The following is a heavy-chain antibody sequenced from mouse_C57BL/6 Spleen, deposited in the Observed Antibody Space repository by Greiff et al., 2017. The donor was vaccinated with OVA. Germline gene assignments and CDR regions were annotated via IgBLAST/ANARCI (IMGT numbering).Heavy chain of an antibody. J-gene: IGHJ1*03. CDR3: ARQGGTEYFDV. CDR1: GYTFTSYG. CDR2: IYPRSGNT. Sequence: VQRVESGAELARPGASVKLSCKASGYTFTSYGISWVKQRTGQGLEWIGEIYPRSGNTYYNEKFKGKATLTADKSSSTAYMELRSLTSEDSAVYFCARQGGTEYFDVWGTGTTVTVSS. D-gene: IGHD4-1*01. V-gene: IGHV1-81*01.